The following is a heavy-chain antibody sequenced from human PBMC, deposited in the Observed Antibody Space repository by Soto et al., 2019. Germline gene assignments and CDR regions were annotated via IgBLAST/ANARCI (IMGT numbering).Heavy chain of an antibody. V-gene: IGHV1-24*01. Sequence: ASVKVSCKVSGYTLTELSMHWVRQAPGKGLEWMGGFDPEDGETIYAQKFQGRVTMTEDTSTDTAYMELSSLRSEDTAVYYCATPLMIRGYSGYEHYFDYWGQGTLVTVSS. CDR3: ATPLMIRGYSGYEHYFDY. CDR1: GYTLTELS. CDR2: FDPEDGET. J-gene: IGHJ4*02. D-gene: IGHD5-12*01.